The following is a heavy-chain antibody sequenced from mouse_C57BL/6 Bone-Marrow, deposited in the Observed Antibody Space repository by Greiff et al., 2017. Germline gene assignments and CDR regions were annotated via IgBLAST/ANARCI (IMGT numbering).Heavy chain of an antibody. CDR2: IDPENGDT. CDR1: GFNIKDDY. V-gene: IGHV14-4*01. D-gene: IGHD1-1*01. J-gene: IGHJ2*01. CDR3: TTVVHY. Sequence: VQLQQSGAELVRPGASVKLSCTASGFNIKDDYMHWVKQRPEQGLEWIGWIDPENGDTESASKFQGKAPITADTSSNTAYLQLSSLTSEDTAVYYCTTVVHYWGQGTTLTVSS.